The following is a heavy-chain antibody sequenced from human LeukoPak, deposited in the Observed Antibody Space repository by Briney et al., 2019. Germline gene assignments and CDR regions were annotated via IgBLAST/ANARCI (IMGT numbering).Heavy chain of an antibody. CDR1: GRSFSGYF. V-gene: IGHV4-34*01. J-gene: IGHJ4*02. Sequence: SETLSLTCAVYGRSFSGYFWNWIRQPPGKGLEWIGEINHSGSTYYNPSLRSRVTESVDTSKNQFSLKLSSVTAADTAVYYCARHSSTSRGYFDYWGQGTLVTVSS. D-gene: IGHD1-26*01. CDR2: INHSGST. CDR3: ARHSSTSRGYFDY.